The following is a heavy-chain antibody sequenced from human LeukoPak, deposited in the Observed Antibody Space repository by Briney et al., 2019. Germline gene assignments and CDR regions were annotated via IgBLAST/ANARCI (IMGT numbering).Heavy chain of an antibody. CDR1: GFNFDNFA. D-gene: IGHD3-22*01. CDR2: ISGSGGST. Sequence: QAGGSLRLSCVVSGFNFDNFAMHWVRQPLGKGLEWVSTISGSGGSTYYTDSVKGRFTISRDNSKNTLYLQMNSLRAEDTAVYYCARGIRADYDSSGYPFDYWGQGTLVTVSS. V-gene: IGHV3-23*01. CDR3: ARGIRADYDSSGYPFDY. J-gene: IGHJ4*02.